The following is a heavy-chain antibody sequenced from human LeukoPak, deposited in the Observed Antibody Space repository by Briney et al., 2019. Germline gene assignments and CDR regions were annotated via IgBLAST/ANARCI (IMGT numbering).Heavy chain of an antibody. CDR3: AKESNSFYV. V-gene: IGHV3-30*18. J-gene: IGHJ3*01. Sequence: GGSLRLSCAASGLSFNSHAMHWVRQAPDKGLQWVAFISHDAGTKYYADSVKGRFTISRDNAENTVYLQMNSMRVEDTGVYYCAKESNSFYVWGPGTKVTVSS. CDR1: GLSFNSHA. D-gene: IGHD5-24*01. CDR2: ISHDAGTK.